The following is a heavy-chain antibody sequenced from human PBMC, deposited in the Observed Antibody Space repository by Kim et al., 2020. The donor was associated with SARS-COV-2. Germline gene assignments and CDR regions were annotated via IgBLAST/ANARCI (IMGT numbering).Heavy chain of an antibody. V-gene: IGHV3-30*18. CDR3: AKVAPGYSSSWYDRPIDY. D-gene: IGHD6-13*01. CDR1: GFTFSNYG. CDR2: ISYDGSNK. J-gene: IGHJ4*02. Sequence: GGSLRLSCAASGFTFSNYGMHWVRQAPGKGLEWVAVISYDGSNKYYADSVKGRFTISRDNSKNTVYLQMNSLRGEDTAVYYCAKVAPGYSSSWYDRPIDYWGQGTLVTVSS.